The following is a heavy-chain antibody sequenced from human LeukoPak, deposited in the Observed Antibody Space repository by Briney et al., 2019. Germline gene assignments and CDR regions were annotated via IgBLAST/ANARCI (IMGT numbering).Heavy chain of an antibody. CDR1: GFTFSSYA. CDR2: ISSSSSYI. CDR3: ARDDDCSGGSCYQLGDY. J-gene: IGHJ4*02. V-gene: IGHV3-21*01. D-gene: IGHD2-15*01. Sequence: GGSLRLSCAASGFTFSSYAMSWVRQAPGKGLEWVSSISSSSSYIYYADSVKGRFTISRDNAKNSLYLQMNSLRAEDTAVYYCARDDDCSGGSCYQLGDYWGQGTLVTVSS.